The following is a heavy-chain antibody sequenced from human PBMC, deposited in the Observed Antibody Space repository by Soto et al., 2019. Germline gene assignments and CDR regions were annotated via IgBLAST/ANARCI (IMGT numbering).Heavy chain of an antibody. CDR3: AHRVLRTVFGLVTTTAIYFDF. V-gene: IGHV2-5*02. D-gene: IGHD3-3*01. J-gene: IGHJ4*02. Sequence: QITLNESGPTVVRPTETLTLTCRFSGFSLTTSGVGVGWIRQSPGKAPEWLALIYWDDDKRYSASLKSRLTITKDTSKNQVVLTVCDLDPTETATYYCAHRVLRTVFGLVTTTAIYFDFWGQGTPVAVSS. CDR2: IYWDDDK. CDR1: GFSLTTSGVG.